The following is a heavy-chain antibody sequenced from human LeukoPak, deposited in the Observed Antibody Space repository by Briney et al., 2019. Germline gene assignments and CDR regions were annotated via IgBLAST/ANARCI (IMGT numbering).Heavy chain of an antibody. CDR3: ARDLAFDP. Sequence: PSQTLSLTCTVSGGSISSGSYYWRWIRQPAGKGLEWIGRIYTSGSTNYNPSRKSRVTISVDTSKNQFSLKLSSVTAADTAVYYCARDLAFDPWGQGTLVTVSS. D-gene: IGHD5-12*01. CDR2: IYTSGST. CDR1: GGSISSGSYY. J-gene: IGHJ5*02. V-gene: IGHV4-61*02.